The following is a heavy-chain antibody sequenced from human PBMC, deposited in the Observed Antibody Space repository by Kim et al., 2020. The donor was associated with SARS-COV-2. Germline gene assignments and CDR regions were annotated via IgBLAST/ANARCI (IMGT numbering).Heavy chain of an antibody. V-gene: IGHV2-70*01. CDR3: ARVPAAIIEGLYHGMDV. CDR2: IDWDDDK. Sequence: SGPTLVKPTQTLTLTCTFSGFSLSTSGMCVSWIRQPPGKALEWLALIDWDDDKYYSTSLKTRLTISKDTSKNQVVLTMTNMDPVDTATYYCARVPAAIIEGLYHGMDVWGQGNTVTVSS. D-gene: IGHD2-2*01. CDR1: GFSLSTSGMC. J-gene: IGHJ6*02.